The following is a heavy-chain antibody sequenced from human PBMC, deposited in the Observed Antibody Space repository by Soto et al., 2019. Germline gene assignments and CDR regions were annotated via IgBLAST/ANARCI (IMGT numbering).Heavy chain of an antibody. V-gene: IGHV3-30-3*01. CDR2: ISYDGSNK. Sequence: GGSLRLSCAASGFTFSSYAMHWVRQAPGKGLEWVAVISYDGSNKYYADSVKGRFTISRDNSKNTLYLQMNRLRAVETAVYDFARDFGYYDSSGFFDHCGQGTLVTVSS. CDR3: ARDFGYYDSSGFFDH. CDR1: GFTFSSYA. J-gene: IGHJ4*02. D-gene: IGHD3-22*01.